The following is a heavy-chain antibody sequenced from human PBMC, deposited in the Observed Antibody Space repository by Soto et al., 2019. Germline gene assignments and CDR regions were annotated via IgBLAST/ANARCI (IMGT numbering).Heavy chain of an antibody. J-gene: IGHJ6*02. CDR3: ARQKGLSSKGVAARSWYYYGMDV. Sequence: SRQSSCNDSGYSWTSYWISCVRQVPGEGLERMVRIDPSDSYTNDSPAFQGHVTISADKSISTAYLQWSSLKASDTAMYYCARQKGLSSKGVAARSWYYYGMDVWGQGTTVTVYS. D-gene: IGHD6-6*01. CDR1: GYSWTSYW. CDR2: IDPSDSYT. V-gene: IGHV5-10-1*01.